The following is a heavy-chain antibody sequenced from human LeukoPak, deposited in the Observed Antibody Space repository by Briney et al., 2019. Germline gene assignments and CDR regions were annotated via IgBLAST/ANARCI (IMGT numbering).Heavy chain of an antibody. D-gene: IGHD5-12*01. CDR2: MYHSDSDT. V-gene: IGHV5-51*01. CDR1: GWHFNNYW. J-gene: IGHJ4*02. CDR3: ARKGELSDYDFSPYTFHY. Sequence: GGALEISFQGSGWHFNNYWMGWVRPTPGKGVEGMGIMYHSDSDTTYNPSFQGQVIISADKSISTAYLQWPSLKASATAMYYCARKGELSDYDFSPYTFHYWGEGTLVTASS.